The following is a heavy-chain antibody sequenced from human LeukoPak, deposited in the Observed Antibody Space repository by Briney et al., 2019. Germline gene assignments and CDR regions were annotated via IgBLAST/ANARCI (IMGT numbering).Heavy chain of an antibody. CDR1: GFSFSYFG. CDR2: IQSDGNIQ. V-gene: IGHV3-30*02. Sequence: GGSLRLSCAASGFSFSYFGMHWVRQAPGKGLEWVAFIQSDGNIQYYEDSVKGRFTISRDNSRKTVDRQMSSLRLEDTAIYLCARDGVASTDHWGQGTLVTVSS. J-gene: IGHJ4*02. D-gene: IGHD5-12*01. CDR3: ARDGVASTDH.